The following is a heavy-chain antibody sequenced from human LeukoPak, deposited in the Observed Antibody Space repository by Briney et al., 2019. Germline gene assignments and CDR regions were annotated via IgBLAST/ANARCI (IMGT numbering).Heavy chain of an antibody. D-gene: IGHD1-1*01. J-gene: IGHJ3*02. CDR1: GDSSRTNA. CDR2: INAGSGNT. Sequence: GASVKVSCKASGDSSRTNAIVWLRQAPGQRPEWMGWINAGSGNTKYSQTFQDRLTLTRDTAASTVYMDLSSLRPEDTAVYFCARERDDDPFDIWGQGTLVIVSS. CDR3: ARERDDDPFDI. V-gene: IGHV1-3*01.